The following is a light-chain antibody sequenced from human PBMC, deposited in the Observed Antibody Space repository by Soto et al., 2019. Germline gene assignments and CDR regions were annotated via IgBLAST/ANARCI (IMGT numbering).Light chain of an antibody. CDR2: DNS. J-gene: IGLJ2*01. CDR1: SCDIGAGYD. CDR3: QSSDSSLSVV. Sequence: QSVLTQPPSVSGAPGQSVTISCTGTSCDIGAGYDVHWYQQHPGTAPQLLIYDNSKRPSGVPDRFSGSKSGTSASLAITGLQAEDEADYYCQSSDSSLSVVFGGGTKLTVL. V-gene: IGLV1-40*01.